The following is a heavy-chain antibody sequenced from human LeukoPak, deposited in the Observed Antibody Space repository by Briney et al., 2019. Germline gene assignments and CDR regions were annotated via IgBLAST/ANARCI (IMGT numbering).Heavy chain of an antibody. J-gene: IGHJ4*02. CDR3: ASPSNIYGDYVRYTFDY. V-gene: IGHV1-69*01. CDR1: GGTFSSYA. D-gene: IGHD4-17*01. CDR2: IIPIFGTA. Sequence: ASVKVSCKASGGTFSSYAISWVRQAPGQGLEWMGGIIPIFGTANYAQKFQGRVTITADESTSTAYMELSSLRSEDTAVYYCASPSNIYGDYVRYTFDYWGQGTLVTVSS.